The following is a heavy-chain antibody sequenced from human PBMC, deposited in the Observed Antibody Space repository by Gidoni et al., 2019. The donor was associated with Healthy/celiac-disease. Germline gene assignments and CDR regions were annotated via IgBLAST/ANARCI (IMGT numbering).Heavy chain of an antibody. CDR3: ARVRCSGGSCYSGYRGMDV. D-gene: IGHD2-15*01. CDR1: GFTFSSYA. CDR2: ISYDGSNK. V-gene: IGHV3-30-3*01. J-gene: IGHJ6*02. Sequence: QVQLVESGGGVVQPGRSLRLSCAASGFTFSSYAMPWVRQAPGKGLEWVAVISYDGSNKYYADSVKGRFTISRDNSKNTLYLQMNSLRAEDTAVYYCARVRCSGGSCYSGYRGMDVWGQGTTVTVSS.